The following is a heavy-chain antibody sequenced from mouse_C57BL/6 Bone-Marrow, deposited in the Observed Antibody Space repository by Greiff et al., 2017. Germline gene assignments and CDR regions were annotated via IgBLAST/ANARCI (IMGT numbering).Heavy chain of an antibody. CDR2: IHPNSGST. CDR3: AQYYYGTLYAMDY. V-gene: IGHV1-64*01. J-gene: IGHJ4*01. Sequence: QVQLQQPGAELVKPGASVKLSCKASGYTFTSYWMHWVKQRPGQGLEWIGMIHPNSGSTNYNEKFKSKATLTVDKSSSTAYMQLSSLTSEDSAVYYCAQYYYGTLYAMDYWGQGTSVNVSS. CDR1: GYTFTSYW. D-gene: IGHD1-1*01.